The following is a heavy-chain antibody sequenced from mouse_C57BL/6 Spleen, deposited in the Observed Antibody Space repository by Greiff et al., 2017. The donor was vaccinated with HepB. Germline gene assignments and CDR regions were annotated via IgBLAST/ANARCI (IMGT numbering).Heavy chain of an antibody. CDR3: GRGGVRQGYYFDY. CDR1: GYTFTSYW. J-gene: IGHJ2*01. D-gene: IGHD2-14*01. CDR2: INPSNGGT. V-gene: IGHV1-53*01. Sequence: VQLQQPGTELVKPGASVKLSCKATGYTFTSYWMHWVKQRPGQGLEWIGNINPSNGGTNYNEKFKSKATLTVDKSSSTAYMQLSSLTSEDSAVYYCGRGGVRQGYYFDYWGQGTTLTVSS.